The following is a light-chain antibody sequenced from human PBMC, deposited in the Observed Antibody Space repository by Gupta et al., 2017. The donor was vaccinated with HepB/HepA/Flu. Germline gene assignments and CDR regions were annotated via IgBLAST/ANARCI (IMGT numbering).Light chain of an antibody. J-gene: IGKJ3*01. V-gene: IGKV3-20*01. CDR2: GTS. CDR3: QQDGYSPLT. CDR1: QSVTRTY. Sequence: EVVLTQSPGTLSLSPGERATLSCRASQSVTRTYLGWYQQKPGQAPRLLIYGTSKRATGIPDRFSGSGSGTDFTLSISRLEPEDFAVYYCQQDGYSPLTFGPGTKVEIK.